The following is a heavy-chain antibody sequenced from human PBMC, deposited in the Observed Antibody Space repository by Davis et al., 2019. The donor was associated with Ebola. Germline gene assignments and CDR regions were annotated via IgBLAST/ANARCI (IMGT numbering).Heavy chain of an antibody. CDR1: GFTFSSYS. CDR3: ARVDSGWFFYYIDY. V-gene: IGHV3-48*02. Sequence: GGPLRPSFPPLGFTFSSYSMNWVRQAPGKGLEWVSYISSSSSTIYYADPVKGRFTISRDNAKNSLYQQMNSLRDEDTDGDYVARVDSGWFFYYIDYWGQGTLVTVSS. D-gene: IGHD6-19*01. CDR2: ISSSSSTI. J-gene: IGHJ4*02.